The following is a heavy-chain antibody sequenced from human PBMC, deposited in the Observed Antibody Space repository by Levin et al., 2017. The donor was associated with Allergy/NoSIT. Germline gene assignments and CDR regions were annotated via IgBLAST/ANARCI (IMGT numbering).Heavy chain of an antibody. J-gene: IGHJ4*02. CDR3: AKNSGWALSSYYFDY. Sequence: GESLKISCAASGFAFSSYAMSWVRQAPGKGLEWVSTICGSCGNTYYADSVKGRFTISRDNSKNTLYLQMNSLRAEDTALYYCAKNSGWALSSYYFDYWGQGTLVTVSS. V-gene: IGHV3-23*01. CDR1: GFAFSSYA. D-gene: IGHD6-19*01. CDR2: ICGSCGNT.